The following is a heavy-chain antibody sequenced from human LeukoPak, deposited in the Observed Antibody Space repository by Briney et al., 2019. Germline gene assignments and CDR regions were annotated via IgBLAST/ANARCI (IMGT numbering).Heavy chain of an antibody. V-gene: IGHV4-31*03. D-gene: IGHD2-15*01. J-gene: IGHJ4*02. CDR2: IYYSGST. CDR3: AREVCRGTTCYVDY. CDR1: GGSLSSGPYY. Sequence: PSQTLSLTCTVSGGSLSSGPYYWSWIRQHPGKGLEWIGYIYYSGSTYYNPSLKSRLTISVDTSKNQFSLKLSSVTAAHTAVYHCAREVCRGTTCYVDYWGQGALVTVSS.